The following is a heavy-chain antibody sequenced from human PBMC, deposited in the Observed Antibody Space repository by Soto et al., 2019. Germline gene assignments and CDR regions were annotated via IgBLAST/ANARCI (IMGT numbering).Heavy chain of an antibody. CDR1: GGSISGSY. V-gene: IGHV4-59*01. Sequence: PSDTLSITCIVSGGSISGSYCICILNSAGKGLEWLGYVYYTGSTNYSPSLRSRVSISVDTPKNEFSLRLSSVTAADTAVYFCARSVAVPGAHIDYWGQGTQVTVSS. CDR2: VYYTGST. J-gene: IGHJ4*02. CDR3: ARSVAVPGAHIDY. D-gene: IGHD6-19*01.